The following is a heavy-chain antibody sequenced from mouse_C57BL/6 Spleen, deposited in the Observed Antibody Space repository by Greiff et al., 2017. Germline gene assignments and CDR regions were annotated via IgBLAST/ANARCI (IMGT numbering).Heavy chain of an antibody. J-gene: IGHJ1*03. Sequence: QVQLKESGPELVKPGASVKISCKASGYTFTDYYINWVKQRPGQGLEWIGWIFPGSGSTYYNEKFKGKATLTVDKSSSTAYMLLSSLTSEDSAVYFCASTTVVDWYFDVWGTGTTVTVSS. CDR3: ASTTVVDWYFDV. D-gene: IGHD1-1*01. V-gene: IGHV1-75*01. CDR1: GYTFTDYY. CDR2: IFPGSGST.